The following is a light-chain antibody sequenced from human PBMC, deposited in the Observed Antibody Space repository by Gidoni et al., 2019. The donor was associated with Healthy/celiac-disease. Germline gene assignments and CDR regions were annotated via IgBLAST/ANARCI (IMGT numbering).Light chain of an antibody. CDR1: QSISSY. Sequence: DYQMTQSPSSLSASVGDSVTITCRASQSISSYLNFDQQKPGTAQKILSYAASSLQSGVPSMFSGSGSGTQFTLSISSRQPEDLVTYYSQHSYCTPLTFGGXTKLEIK. J-gene: IGKJ4*01. CDR2: AAS. CDR3: QHSYCTPLT. V-gene: IGKV1-39*01.